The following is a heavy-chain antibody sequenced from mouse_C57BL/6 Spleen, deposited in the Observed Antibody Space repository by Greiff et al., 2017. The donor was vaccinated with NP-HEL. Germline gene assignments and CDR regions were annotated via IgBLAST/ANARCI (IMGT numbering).Heavy chain of an antibody. D-gene: IGHD2-1*01. J-gene: IGHJ1*03. CDR3: ARSGNYVRDWYFDV. CDR1: GFSLTSYA. CDR2: IWTGGGT. V-gene: IGHV2-9-1*01. Sequence: VKLMESGPGLVAPSQSLSITCTVSGFSLTSYAISWVRQPPGKGLEWLGVIWTGGGTNYNSALKSRLSISKDNSKSQVFLKMNSLQTDDTARYYCARSGNYVRDWYFDVWGTGTTVTVSS.